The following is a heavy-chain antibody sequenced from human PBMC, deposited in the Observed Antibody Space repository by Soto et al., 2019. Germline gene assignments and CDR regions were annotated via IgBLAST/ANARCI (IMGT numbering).Heavy chain of an antibody. J-gene: IGHJ4*02. D-gene: IGHD6-19*01. CDR3: ERGRVKQWQTKEVDY. CDR2: INAGNGNT. Sequence: GASVKVSCKASGYTFTSYAMHWVRQAPGQRLEWMGWINAGNGNTKYSQKFQGRVTITRDTSASTAYMELSSLRSEDTAVYYCERGRVKQWQTKEVDYWGQGTLVNDSS. V-gene: IGHV1-3*01. CDR1: GYTFTSYA.